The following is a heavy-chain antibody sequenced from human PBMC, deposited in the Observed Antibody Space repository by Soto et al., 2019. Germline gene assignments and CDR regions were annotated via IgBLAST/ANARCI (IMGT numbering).Heavy chain of an antibody. Sequence: ASVKVSCKASGYTFTSYAMHWVRQAPGQRLERMGWINAGNGNTKYSQKFQGRVTITRDTSASTAYMELSSLRSEDTAVYYCSRGGIAAAGTSRLSFDYWGQGTLVTVSS. CDR3: SRGGIAAAGTSRLSFDY. CDR1: GYTFTSYA. D-gene: IGHD6-13*01. V-gene: IGHV1-3*01. CDR2: INAGNGNT. J-gene: IGHJ4*02.